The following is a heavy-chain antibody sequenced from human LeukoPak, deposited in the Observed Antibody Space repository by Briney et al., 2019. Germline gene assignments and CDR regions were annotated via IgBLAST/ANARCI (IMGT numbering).Heavy chain of an antibody. CDR1: GGSISSYY. CDR3: ARYSADAFDI. V-gene: IGHV4-59*01. J-gene: IGHJ3*02. Sequence: PSETLSLTCTVSGGSISSYYWSWIRQPPGKGLEWIGYIYYSGSTNYNPSLKSRATISVDTSKNQFSLKLSSVTAADTAVYYCARYSADAFDIWGQGTMVTVSS. D-gene: IGHD6-13*01. CDR2: IYYSGST.